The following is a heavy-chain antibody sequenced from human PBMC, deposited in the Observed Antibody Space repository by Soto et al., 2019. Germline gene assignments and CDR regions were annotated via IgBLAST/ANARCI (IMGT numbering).Heavy chain of an antibody. V-gene: IGHV3-33*01. J-gene: IGHJ6*02. CDR1: GFTFSSYG. CDR2: IWYDGSNK. CDR3: ARGFNRSPTSYYYYGMDV. Sequence: PGGSLRLSCAASGFTFSSYGMHWVRQAPGKGLEWVAVIWYDGSNKYYADSVKGRFTISRDNSKNTLYLQMNSLRAEDTAVYYCARGFNRSPTSYYYYGMDVWGQGTTVTVSS.